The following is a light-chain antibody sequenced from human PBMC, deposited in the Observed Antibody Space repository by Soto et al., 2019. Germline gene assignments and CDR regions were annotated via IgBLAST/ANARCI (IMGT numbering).Light chain of an antibody. CDR3: SSYTSSTSFYV. J-gene: IGLJ1*01. V-gene: IGLV2-14*03. CDR1: SRDVGGHNY. CDR2: DVT. Sequence: QSALTQPASVSGSPGQSITIPCTGTSRDVGGHNYVSWYQHHPGKAPKLMIYDVTNRPSGVSDRCSGSKFGNTASLTISGVQPEDEDDYFCSSYTSSTSFYVFGTGTKLTVL.